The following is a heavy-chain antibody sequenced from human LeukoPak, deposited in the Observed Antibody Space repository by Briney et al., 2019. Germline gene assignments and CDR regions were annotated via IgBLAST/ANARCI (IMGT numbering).Heavy chain of an antibody. V-gene: IGHV1-18*01. CDR1: GYTFTSYG. CDR2: ISAYNGNT. D-gene: IGHD4-17*01. Sequence: ASVKVSCKASGYTFTSYGISWVRQAPGQGLEWMGCISAYNGNTNYAQKLQGRVTMTTDTSTSTAYMELRSLRSDDTAVYYCARDLNDYGDYVRFDPWGQGTLVTVSS. J-gene: IGHJ5*02. CDR3: ARDLNDYGDYVRFDP.